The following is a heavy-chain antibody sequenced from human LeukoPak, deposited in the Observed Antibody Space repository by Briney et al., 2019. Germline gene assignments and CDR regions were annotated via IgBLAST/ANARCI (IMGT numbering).Heavy chain of an antibody. J-gene: IGHJ5*02. D-gene: IGHD5-18*01. V-gene: IGHV4-30-4*08. CDR3: ARDPDLHVDTHP. Sequence: SETLSLTCTVSGRSISSGDYYWSWIRQPPGKGLEWVGYIYYSGSTYYNPSLRSRVTISVDTSKNQFSLKLSSVPAADTAVYYCARDPDLHVDTHPWGQGTLVTVSS. CDR1: GRSISSGDYY. CDR2: IYYSGST.